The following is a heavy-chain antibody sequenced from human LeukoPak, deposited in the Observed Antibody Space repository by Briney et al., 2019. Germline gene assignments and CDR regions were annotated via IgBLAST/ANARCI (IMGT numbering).Heavy chain of an antibody. CDR3: ARQYDFWSGGLDY. CDR2: INHSGST. V-gene: IGHV4-34*01. Sequence: SETLSLTCAAYGGSFSGYYWSWIRQPPGKGLEWIGEINHSGSTNYNPSLKSRVTISVDTSKNQFSLKLSSVTAADTAVYYCARQYDFWSGGLDYWGQGTLVTVSS. CDR1: GGSFSGYY. J-gene: IGHJ4*02. D-gene: IGHD3-3*01.